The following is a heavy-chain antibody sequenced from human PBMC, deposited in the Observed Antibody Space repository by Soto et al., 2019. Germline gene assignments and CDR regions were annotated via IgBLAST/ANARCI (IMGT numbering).Heavy chain of an antibody. J-gene: IGHJ6*02. CDR3: ARAITMVPGVVTIYYYGMDV. CDR2: INAGNGNT. V-gene: IGHV1-3*01. D-gene: IGHD3-10*01. Sequence: GXSVKVACKASGYTFSSYAMHWVRQAPGQRLEWMGWINAGNGNTKYSQKFQGRVTITRDTSASTAYMELSSLRSEDTAVYYCARAITMVPGVVTIYYYGMDVWGQRTTVTVSS. CDR1: GYTFSSYA.